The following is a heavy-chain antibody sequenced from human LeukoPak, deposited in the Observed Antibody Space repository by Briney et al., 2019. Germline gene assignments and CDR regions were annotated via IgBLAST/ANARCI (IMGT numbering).Heavy chain of an antibody. CDR1: GAAFTSSA. CDR2: IIPIFSTA. D-gene: IGHD1-26*01. V-gene: IGHV1-69*13. CDR3: ARARKTGIVGATNDY. Sequence: SVKVSCTGSGAAFTSSAYGWVRLRHAPGIGLEWVIIPIFSTANYAQKSHGRVTITADDTTNTAYTEQSSLRSEDTAVYYCARARKTGIVGATNDYWGQGTLVTVSS. J-gene: IGHJ4*02.